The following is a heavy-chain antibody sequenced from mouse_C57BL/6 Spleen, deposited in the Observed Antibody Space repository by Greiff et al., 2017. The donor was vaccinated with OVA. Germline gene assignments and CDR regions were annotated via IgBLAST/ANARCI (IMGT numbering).Heavy chain of an antibody. V-gene: IGHV1-26*01. CDR2: INPNNGGT. D-gene: IGHD1-1*01. CDR3: ARSPSYYGSSYLDY. Sequence: VQLQQSGPELVKPGASVKISCKASGYTFTDYYMNWVKQSHGKSLEWIGDINPNNGGTSYNQKFKGKATLTVDKSSSTAYMELRSLTSEDSAVXYCARSPSYYGSSYLDYWGQGTTLTVSS. CDR1: GYTFTDYY. J-gene: IGHJ2*01.